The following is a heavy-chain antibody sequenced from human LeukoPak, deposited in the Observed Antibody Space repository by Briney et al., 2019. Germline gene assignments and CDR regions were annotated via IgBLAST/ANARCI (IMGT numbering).Heavy chain of an antibody. CDR3: ARDSGSGVQGYYFDR. V-gene: IGHV4-4*07. CDR2: YPSGPT. Sequence: YPSGPTNYTPSLQSRVTMSADTSKNQFSLKLSSVTAADTAVYYCARDSGSGVQGYYFDRWGQGTLVTVS. D-gene: IGHD3-10*01. J-gene: IGHJ4*02.